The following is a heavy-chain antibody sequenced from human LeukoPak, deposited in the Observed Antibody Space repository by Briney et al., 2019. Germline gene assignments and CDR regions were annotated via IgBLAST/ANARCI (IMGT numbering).Heavy chain of an antibody. V-gene: IGHV1-46*01. CDR1: GYTFTSYY. D-gene: IGHD2-15*01. CDR3: ARQPGYCSGGSCYPLGNNWFDP. J-gene: IGHJ5*02. CDR2: INPSGGST. Sequence: ASAKVSCKASGYTFTSYYMHWVRQAPGQGLEWMGIINPSGGSTSYAQKFQGRVTMTRDTSTSTVYMELSSLRSEDTAVYYCARQPGYCSGGSCYPLGNNWFDPWGQGTLVTVSS.